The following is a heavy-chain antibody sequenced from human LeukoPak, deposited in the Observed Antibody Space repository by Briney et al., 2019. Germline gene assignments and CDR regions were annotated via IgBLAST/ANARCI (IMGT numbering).Heavy chain of an antibody. J-gene: IGHJ4*02. D-gene: IGHD5-18*01. CDR3: LSYEGYFDY. V-gene: IGHV3-15*01. CDR2: IKSKTDDGTT. CDR1: GFTFSNAW. Sequence: GGSLRLSCAASGFTFSNAWMSWVRQAPGKGLEWVGRIKSKTDDGTTDYAAPVKGRFTISRDDSKNTLYLQMNSLKTEDTAVYYCLSYEGYFDYWGQGTLVTVSS.